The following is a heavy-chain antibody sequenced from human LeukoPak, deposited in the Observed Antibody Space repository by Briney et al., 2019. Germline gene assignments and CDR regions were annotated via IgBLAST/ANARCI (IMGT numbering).Heavy chain of an antibody. CDR2: IYYSGST. CDR3: ARVLLWFGELSSWFDP. D-gene: IGHD3-10*01. Sequence: GSLRLSCAASGFTFSSYGLSWIRQPPGKGLESIGHIYYSGSTNYNPSLKSRVTISVDTSKNQFSLKLSSVTAADTAVYYCARVLLWFGELSSWFDPWGQGTLVTVSS. V-gene: IGHV4-59*01. CDR1: GFTFSSYG. J-gene: IGHJ5*02.